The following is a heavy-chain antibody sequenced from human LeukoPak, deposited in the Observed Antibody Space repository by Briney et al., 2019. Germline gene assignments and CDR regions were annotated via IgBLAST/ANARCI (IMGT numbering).Heavy chain of an antibody. CDR2: IYYSGST. CDR3: ATYSYGTGTQNQH. D-gene: IGHD3-10*01. Sequence: SQTLSLTCTVSGGSISSGGYYWSWIRQHPGKGLEWIGYIYYSGSTYYNPSLKSRVTISVDTSKNQFSLKLSSVTAADTAVYYCATYSYGTGTQNQHWGLGTLVTVSS. J-gene: IGHJ1*01. CDR1: GGSISSGGYY. V-gene: IGHV4-31*03.